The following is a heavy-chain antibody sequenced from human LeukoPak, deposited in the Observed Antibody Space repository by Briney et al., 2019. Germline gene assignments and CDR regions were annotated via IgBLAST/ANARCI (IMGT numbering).Heavy chain of an antibody. V-gene: IGHV3-23*01. D-gene: IGHD3-16*01. CDR2: ISDSGDTT. CDR3: ASSRGWGDWFDC. J-gene: IGHJ5*01. Sequence: GGSLTLSCAASGFTFSSFAMSWVRQAPGKGLEWVSAISDSGDTTHLADSVKGRFTISRDNSKNIPYLHMNSLRADAPALYYWASSRGWGDWFDCWGQGTLVTVSS. CDR1: GFTFSSFA.